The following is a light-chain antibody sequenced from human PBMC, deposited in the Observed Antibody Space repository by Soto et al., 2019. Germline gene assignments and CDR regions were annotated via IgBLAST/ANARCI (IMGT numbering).Light chain of an antibody. V-gene: IGKV1-39*01. CDR3: QQGYSTPGT. CDR1: QSISSY. J-gene: IGKJ1*01. CDR2: AAS. Sequence: DIQMTQSPSSLSASVGDRVTITCRASQSISSYLNWYQQKPGKAPKLLIYAASSLQSGVPSRFSGSGSGTDFTLTISSLQPEDFATYDCQQGYSTPGTFGQGTKVEIK.